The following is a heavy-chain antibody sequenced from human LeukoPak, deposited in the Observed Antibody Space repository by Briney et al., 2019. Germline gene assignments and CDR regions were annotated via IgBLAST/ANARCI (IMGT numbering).Heavy chain of an antibody. Sequence: GGSLRLSCAASGFTFSSYEMNWVRQAPGKGLEWVSYISSSGSTIYYADSVKGRFTISRDNAKNSLYLQMNSLRAEDTAVYYCAREFGLRYFDWLLWGAFDIWGQGTMV. J-gene: IGHJ3*02. V-gene: IGHV3-48*03. CDR2: ISSSGSTI. CDR1: GFTFSSYE. D-gene: IGHD3-9*01. CDR3: AREFGLRYFDWLLWGAFDI.